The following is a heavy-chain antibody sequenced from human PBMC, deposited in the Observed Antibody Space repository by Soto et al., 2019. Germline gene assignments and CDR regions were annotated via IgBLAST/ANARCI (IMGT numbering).Heavy chain of an antibody. CDR2: TYYRSKWYN. D-gene: IGHD6-19*01. V-gene: IGHV6-1*01. CDR3: AREDKWLQGETN. J-gene: IGHJ4*02. Sequence: QTLSLTCAISRDSGSYNSASLDWIGQSPSRGLEWLGRTYYRSKWYNDYAVSVKSRITINPDTSKNQFSLQLNSVTPEDTAVYYCAREDKWLQGETNWSQGTLVTVSS. CDR1: RDSGSYNSAS.